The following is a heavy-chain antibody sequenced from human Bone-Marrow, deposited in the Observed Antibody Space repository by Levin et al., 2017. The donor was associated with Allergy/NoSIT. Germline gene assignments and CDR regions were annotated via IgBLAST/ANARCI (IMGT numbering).Heavy chain of an antibody. CDR1: GGTFSSYA. D-gene: IGHD3-10*01. CDR2: IIPILGIA. Sequence: KISCKASGGTFSSYAISWVRQAPGQGLEWMGRIIPILGIANYAQKFQGRVTITADKSTSTAYMELSSLRSEDTAVYYCARATPGAGSYSTYDYWGQGTLVTVSS. V-gene: IGHV1-69*04. CDR3: ARATPGAGSYSTYDY. J-gene: IGHJ4*02.